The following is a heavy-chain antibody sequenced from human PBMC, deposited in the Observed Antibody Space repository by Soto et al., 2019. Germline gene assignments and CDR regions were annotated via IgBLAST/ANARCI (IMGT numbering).Heavy chain of an antibody. V-gene: IGHV3-7*01. CDR1: GFTFSSYW. CDR2: IKQDGSEK. Sequence: GGSLRLSCAASGFTFSSYWMSWVRQAPGKGLEWVAKIKQDGSEKYYVDSVKGRFTISRDNAKNSLYLQMNSLRAEDAAVEYCAGVPACIVGACYAFDIWGQGTMVTVSS. D-gene: IGHD1-26*01. J-gene: IGHJ3*02. CDR3: AGVPACIVGACYAFDI.